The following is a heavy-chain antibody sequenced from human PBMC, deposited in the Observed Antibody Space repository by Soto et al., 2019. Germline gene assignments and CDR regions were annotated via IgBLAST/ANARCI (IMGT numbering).Heavy chain of an antibody. CDR1: GDSVTRGSHY. D-gene: IGHD5-12*01. J-gene: IGHJ6*02. Sequence: SETVSLTCTVSGDSVTRGSHYWSWIRQPPGKGLEYVGHIFXSENLSYHHSLKSRVTISVETSKNQCSLKLSYVTAADTALYYCARVPVEMATIGYYYSYGVDVCGQGTTVTVS. CDR3: ARVPVEMATIGYYYSYGVDV. V-gene: IGHV4-61*01. CDR2: IFXSENL.